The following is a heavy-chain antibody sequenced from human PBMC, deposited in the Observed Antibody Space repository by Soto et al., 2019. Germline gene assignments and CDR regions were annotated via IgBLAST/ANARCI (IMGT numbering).Heavy chain of an antibody. CDR2: ISWDGGST. CDR3: AKDMRALTGYPHYYYYGMDV. CDR1: GFTFDDYT. V-gene: IGHV3-43*01. J-gene: IGHJ6*02. D-gene: IGHD3-9*01. Sequence: GSLRLSCAASGFTFDDYTMHWVRQAPGKGLEWVSLISWDGGSTYYADSVKGRFTISRDNSKNSLYLQMNSLRTEDTALYYCAKDMRALTGYPHYYYYGMDVWGQGTTVTVSS.